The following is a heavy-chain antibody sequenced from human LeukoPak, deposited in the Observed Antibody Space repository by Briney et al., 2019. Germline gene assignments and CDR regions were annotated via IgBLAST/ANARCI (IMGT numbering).Heavy chain of an antibody. CDR3: AKGRWELLLPSSKEYYFDY. CDR2: ISYDGNNK. V-gene: IGHV3-30*18. D-gene: IGHD1-26*01. Sequence: GGSLRLSCAASGFTFSSYGMHWVRQAPGKGLEWVAVISYDGNNKYYADSVKGRFTISRDNFKNTVNLQMNRLRDEDTAVYYCAKGRWELLLPSSKEYYFDYWGQGTLVTVSS. J-gene: IGHJ4*02. CDR1: GFTFSSYG.